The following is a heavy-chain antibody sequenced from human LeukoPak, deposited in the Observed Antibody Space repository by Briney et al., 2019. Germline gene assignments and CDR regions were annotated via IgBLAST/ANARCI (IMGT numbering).Heavy chain of an antibody. J-gene: IGHJ4*02. V-gene: IGHV4-38-2*02. D-gene: IGHD3-16*02. CDR3: AREMITFGGVIARNFDY. CDR1: GYSISSGYY. CDR2: IYHSGST. Sequence: SETLSLTCTVSGYSISSGYYWGWIRQPPGKGLEWIGSIYHSGSTYYTPSLKSRVTISVDTSKNQFSLKLSSVTAADTAVYYCAREMITFGGVIARNFDYWGQGTLVTASS.